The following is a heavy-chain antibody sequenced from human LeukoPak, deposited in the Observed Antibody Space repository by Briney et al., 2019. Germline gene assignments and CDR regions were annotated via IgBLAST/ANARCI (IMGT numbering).Heavy chain of an antibody. CDR2: INANNGGT. CDR1: GGTFSSYA. D-gene: IGHD3-10*01. J-gene: IGHJ4*02. Sequence: GSSVKVSCKASGGTFSSYAISWMRQAPGQGLEWMGWINANNGGTNYAHKFQGRVTMTRDTSISTAYMELASLRSDDTAVYYCARTPWFGELSPTDYWGQGTLVTVSS. V-gene: IGHV1-2*02. CDR3: ARTPWFGELSPTDY.